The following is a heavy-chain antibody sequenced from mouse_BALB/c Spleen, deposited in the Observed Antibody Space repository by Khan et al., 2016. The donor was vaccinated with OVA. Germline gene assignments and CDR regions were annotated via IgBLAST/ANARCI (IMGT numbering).Heavy chain of an antibody. CDR2: IDPYYGGI. J-gene: IGHJ1*01. V-gene: IGHV1-39*01. Sequence: VQLQQSGPELEKPGASVKISCKASGYSFTGYNMNWVKQSTGKSLEWIGNIDPYYGGISYNQKFKGKGTLTVDKSSSTAYMQLKSLTSEDSAVYDCARSTWYFEVWGAGTTVTVSS. CDR1: GYSFTGYN. CDR3: ARSTWYFEV.